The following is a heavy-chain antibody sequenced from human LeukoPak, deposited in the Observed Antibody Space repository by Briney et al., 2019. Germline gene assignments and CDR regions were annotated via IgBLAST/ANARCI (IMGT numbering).Heavy chain of an antibody. CDR2: NSYSGHT. Sequence: AETLSLTCTVSRGSISTYYWTWIRQPPGKGLEWIGYNSYSGHTNYNSSLKSRVTISVDMSKNQFSLKLSSVTAADTAVYYCARAGSGWSFDYWGQGTLVTVSS. J-gene: IGHJ4*02. CDR3: ARAGSGWSFDY. V-gene: IGHV4-59*01. D-gene: IGHD6-19*01. CDR1: RGSISTYY.